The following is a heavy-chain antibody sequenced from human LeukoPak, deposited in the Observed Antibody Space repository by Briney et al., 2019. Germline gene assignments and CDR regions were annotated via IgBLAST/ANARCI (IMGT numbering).Heavy chain of an antibody. V-gene: IGHV4-30-2*01. Sequence: SETLSLTCAVSGGSISSSGYSWSWIRQPPGKGLEWIGYIYHSGSAYYNPSLKSRVTISVDRSKNQFSLKLRSVTAADTAVYYCAREPTGYYYGMDVWGQGTTVTVS. J-gene: IGHJ6*02. D-gene: IGHD1-1*01. CDR1: GGSISSSGYS. CDR3: AREPTGYYYGMDV. CDR2: IYHSGSA.